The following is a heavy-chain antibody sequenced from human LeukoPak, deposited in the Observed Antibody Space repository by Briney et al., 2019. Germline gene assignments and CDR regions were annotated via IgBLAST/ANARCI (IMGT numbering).Heavy chain of an antibody. CDR3: AKGQSSSGLRNYFDY. V-gene: IGHV3-23*01. J-gene: IGHJ4*02. D-gene: IGHD3-22*01. Sequence: GGSLRLSCAASGFTFSSYAMSWVRQAPGKGLEWVSGISASGGTTYYADSVKGRFTISRDNSKNTLYLQMNSLRAEDTAVYYCAKGQSSSGLRNYFDYWGQGTLVTVSS. CDR1: GFTFSSYA. CDR2: ISASGGTT.